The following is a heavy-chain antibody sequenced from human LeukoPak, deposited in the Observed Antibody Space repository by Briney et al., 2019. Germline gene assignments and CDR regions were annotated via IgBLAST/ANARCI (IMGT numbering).Heavy chain of an antibody. CDR2: IYYSGST. CDR1: GGSISSYY. Sequence: KASETLSLTCTVSGGSISSYYWSWIRQPPGKGLEWIGYIYYSGSTNYNPSLKSRVTISVDTSKNQFSLKLSSVTAADTAVYHCARAASDFWSGYSYYYYYYMDVWGKGTTVTVSS. V-gene: IGHV4-59*01. D-gene: IGHD3-3*01. J-gene: IGHJ6*03. CDR3: ARAASDFWSGYSYYYYYYMDV.